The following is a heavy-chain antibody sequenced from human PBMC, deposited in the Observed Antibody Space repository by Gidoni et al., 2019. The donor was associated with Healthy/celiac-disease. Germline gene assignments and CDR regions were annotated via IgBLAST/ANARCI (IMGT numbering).Heavy chain of an antibody. D-gene: IGHD3-3*02. Sequence: QVQLQQWGAGLLKPSETLSLTCAVYGGSFSGYYWSWIRQPPGKGLEWIGEINHSGSTNYNPSLKSRVTISVDTSKNQFSLKLSSVTAADTAVYYCARSDISNFDYWGQGTLVTVSS. J-gene: IGHJ4*02. CDR1: GGSFSGYY. V-gene: IGHV4-34*01. CDR2: INHSGST. CDR3: ARSDISNFDY.